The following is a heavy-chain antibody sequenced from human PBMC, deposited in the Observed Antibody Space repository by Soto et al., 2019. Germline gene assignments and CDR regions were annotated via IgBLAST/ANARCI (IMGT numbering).Heavy chain of an antibody. CDR1: GGSISSGDYY. V-gene: IGHV4-30-4*01. CDR3: ARERPDGARLDP. D-gene: IGHD6-6*01. J-gene: IGHJ5*02. Sequence: QVQLQESGPGLVKPSQTLSLTCTVSGGSISSGDYYWSWIRQPPGKGLEWMGYIYYSGSTFYNPSLKSRLTISVDTSKNQFSLKLSSVTAADTAVYYCARERPDGARLDPWGQGTLVTVSS. CDR2: IYYSGST.